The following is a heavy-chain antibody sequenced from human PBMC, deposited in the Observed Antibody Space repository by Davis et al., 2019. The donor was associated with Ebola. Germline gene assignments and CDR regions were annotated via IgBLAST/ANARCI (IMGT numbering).Heavy chain of an antibody. CDR1: GGTFSSYT. D-gene: IGHD6-13*01. V-gene: IGHV7-4-1*02. CDR2: INTNTGNP. J-gene: IGHJ4*02. Sequence: AASVKVSCKASGGTFSSYTISWVRQAPGQGLEWMGWINTNTGNPTYAQGFTGRFVFSLDTSVSTAYLQISSLKAEDTAVYYCARVGSSSWSYYFDYWGQGTLVTVSS. CDR3: ARVGSSSWSYYFDY.